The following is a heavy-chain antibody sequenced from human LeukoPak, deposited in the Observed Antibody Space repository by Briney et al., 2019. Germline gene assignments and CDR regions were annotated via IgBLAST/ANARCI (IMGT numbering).Heavy chain of an antibody. D-gene: IGHD6-6*01. V-gene: IGHV3-23*01. CDR2: ISGSGGST. J-gene: IGHJ5*02. Sequence: PGGSLRLSCAASGFTFSSYAMSWVRQAPGKGLEWVSAISGSGGSTYYADSVKGRFTISRDNSKNALYLQMNSLRAEDTAVYYCAKAPIAARPRDWFDPWGQGTLVTVSS. CDR3: AKAPIAARPRDWFDP. CDR1: GFTFSSYA.